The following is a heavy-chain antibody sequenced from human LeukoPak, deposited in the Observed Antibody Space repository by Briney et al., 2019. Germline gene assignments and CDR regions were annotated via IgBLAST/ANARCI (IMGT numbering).Heavy chain of an antibody. CDR3: ARGKLVVAATPDAFDV. J-gene: IGHJ3*01. CDR2: IIPIFGTA. Sequence: SVKVSCKASGGTFSSFAISWVRQAPGQGLEWMGGIIPIFGTANYAQKFQGRVTITADESTSTAYMELSSLRSEDTAVYYCARGKLVVAATPDAFDVWGQGTMVAVSS. D-gene: IGHD2-15*01. CDR1: GGTFSSFA. V-gene: IGHV1-69*01.